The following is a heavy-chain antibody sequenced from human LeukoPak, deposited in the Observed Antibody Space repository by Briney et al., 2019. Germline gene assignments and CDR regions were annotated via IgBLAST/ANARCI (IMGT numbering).Heavy chain of an antibody. CDR3: ARAEDGCSDASCYGY. D-gene: IGHD2-2*01. CDR2: IDTSGST. J-gene: IGHJ4*02. V-gene: IGHV4-61*02. Sequence: SQTLSLTCSVSGGSISSDDYCWSWIRQPAGKGLEWIGRIDTSGSTNYSPSLKSRVTISIDTSKNQFSLKLTSVTAADTAVYYCARAEDGCSDASCYGYWGQGILITVSS. CDR1: GGSISSDDYC.